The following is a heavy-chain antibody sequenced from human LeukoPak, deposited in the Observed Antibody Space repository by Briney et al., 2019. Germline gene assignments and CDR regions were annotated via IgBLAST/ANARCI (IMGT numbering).Heavy chain of an antibody. CDR2: ISGSGGST. CDR1: GFTFSSYA. J-gene: IGHJ4*02. Sequence: PGGSLRLSCAASGFTFSSYAMSWVRQAPGKGLEWVSAISGSGGSTYYADCVKGRFTISRDNSKNTLYLQMNSLRAEDTAVYYCARDILTGYYAFDYWGQGTLVTVSS. CDR3: ARDILTGYYAFDY. D-gene: IGHD3-9*01. V-gene: IGHV3-23*01.